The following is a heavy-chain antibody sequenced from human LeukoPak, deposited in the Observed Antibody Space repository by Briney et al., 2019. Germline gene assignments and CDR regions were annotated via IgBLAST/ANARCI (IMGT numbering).Heavy chain of an antibody. D-gene: IGHD3-22*01. CDR3: ARTDSGGHYNIFGI. V-gene: IGHV3-66*02. CDR2: IYSGGST. CDR1: GFTISSNY. Sequence: GGSLRLSCAASGFTISSNYMSWVRQAPGKGLEWVSVIYSGGSTYYADSVKGRFTISRNNSKNTLFLKMDSLRAEDTAVYYCARTDSGGHYNIFGIWGQGTMVTVSS. J-gene: IGHJ3*02.